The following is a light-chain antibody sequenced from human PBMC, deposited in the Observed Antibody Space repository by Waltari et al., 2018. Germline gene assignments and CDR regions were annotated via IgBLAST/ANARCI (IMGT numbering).Light chain of an antibody. Sequence: QSALTQPDSVSGSPGQSITISCTGTSRDIGTYNLVSWYQQHPGKAPQLIIHDVTKRPSGVSNRFSGSKSGNTASLTISGLQAEDEADYYCSSYTSDSTFLFGAATKVTVL. CDR3: SSYTSDSTFL. CDR1: SRDIGTYNL. CDR2: DVT. V-gene: IGLV2-14*02. J-gene: IGLJ1*01.